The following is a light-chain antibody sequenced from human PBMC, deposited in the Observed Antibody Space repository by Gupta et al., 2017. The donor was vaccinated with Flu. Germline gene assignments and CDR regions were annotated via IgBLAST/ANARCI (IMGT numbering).Light chain of an antibody. V-gene: IGKV1-39*01. J-gene: IGKJ3*01. CDR3: QQTDDIPYT. Sequence: DIQMTQSPSSLSTSVGDRVTISCRASQTVRHFLNWYQERPGKVPTLVIHSASTLRSGVPSRFSGSGSETDFTLTINGLLTEDIATYYCQQTDDIPYTFARGTNVDV. CDR1: QTVRHF. CDR2: SAS.